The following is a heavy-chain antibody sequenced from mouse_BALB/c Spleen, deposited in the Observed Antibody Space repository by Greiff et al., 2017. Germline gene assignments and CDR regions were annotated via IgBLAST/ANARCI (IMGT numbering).Heavy chain of an antibody. CDR1: GFTFTDYY. V-gene: IGHV7-3*02. J-gene: IGHJ4*01. CDR3: ARDRAQGHYAMDY. D-gene: IGHD3-1*01. Sequence: EVQGVESGGGLVQPGGSLRLSCATSGFTFTDYYMSWVRQPPGKALEWLGFIRNKANGYTTEYSASVKGRFTISRDNSQSILYLQMNTLRAEDSATYYCARDRAQGHYAMDYWGQGTSVTVSS. CDR2: IRNKANGYTT.